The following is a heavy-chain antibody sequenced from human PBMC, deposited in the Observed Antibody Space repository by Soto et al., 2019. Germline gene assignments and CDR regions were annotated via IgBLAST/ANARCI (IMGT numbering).Heavy chain of an antibody. CDR2: ISSSISYI. V-gene: IGHV3-21*01. CDR3: ARGYSYGYGMDV. CDR1: GFTFSSYA. Sequence: WGSLRLSCAASGFTFSSYAMSCVRQAPGKGLEWVSSISSSISYIYYADSVKGRFTISRDNAKNSLYLQMNSLRAEDTAVYYCARGYSYGYGMDVWGQGTTVTVSS. J-gene: IGHJ6*02. D-gene: IGHD5-18*01.